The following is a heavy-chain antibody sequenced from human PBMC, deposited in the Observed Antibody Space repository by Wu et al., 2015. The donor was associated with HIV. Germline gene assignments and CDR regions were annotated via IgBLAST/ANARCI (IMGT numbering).Heavy chain of an antibody. V-gene: IGHV1-2*02. CDR2: INPKNGGT. CDR1: GYSFTDYY. J-gene: IGHJ4*02. D-gene: IGHD3-9*01. CDR3: ATLRYFDWAYFDY. Sequence: QVQLVQSGAEVKMPGASMKVSCKASGYSFTDYYIYWMRQAPGQGLEWMGWINPKNGGTNYARGFQGRLTMTRDMSTTTVYVELKRLTSDDTAMYYCATLRYFDWAYFDYWGQGSLVTVSS.